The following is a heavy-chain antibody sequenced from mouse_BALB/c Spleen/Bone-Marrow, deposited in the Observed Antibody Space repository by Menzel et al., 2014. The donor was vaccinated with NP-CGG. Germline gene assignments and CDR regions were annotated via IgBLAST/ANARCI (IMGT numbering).Heavy chain of an antibody. V-gene: IGHV1S34*01. CDR3: ARGDGYYVDFDY. CDR2: ISCYNGAT. J-gene: IGHJ2*01. Sequence: LVKTGASVKISCEASGYSFTGYYMHWVKQSHGKSLEWIGYISCYNGATSYNQKFKGKATFTVDTSSSTAYMQFNSLTSEDSAVYYCARGDGYYVDFDYWGQGTTLTVPS. CDR1: GYSFTGYY. D-gene: IGHD2-3*01.